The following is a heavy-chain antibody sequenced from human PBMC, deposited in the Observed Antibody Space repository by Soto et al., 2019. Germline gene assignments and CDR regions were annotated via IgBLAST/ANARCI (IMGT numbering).Heavy chain of an antibody. J-gene: IGHJ5*02. CDR3: ARDINYGESFKPGGWFDP. CDR1: GGSISSYY. V-gene: IGHV4-4*07. D-gene: IGHD4-17*01. CDR2: IYTSGST. Sequence: PSEILSLTCTVSGGSISSYYWSWIRQPAGKGLEWIGRIYTSGSTNYNPSLKSRVTMSVDTSKNQFSLKLSSVTAADTAVYYCARDINYGESFKPGGWFDPWGQGTLVTVSS.